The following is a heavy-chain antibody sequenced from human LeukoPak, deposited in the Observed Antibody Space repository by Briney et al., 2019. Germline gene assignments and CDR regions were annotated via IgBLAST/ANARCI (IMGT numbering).Heavy chain of an antibody. D-gene: IGHD6-19*01. Sequence: GGSLRLSCAERGDTSSVTMIYSVCQAPGKGLEWIADISSSGTTTYYADSVKGRFTISRDNAKKSLYLQMNSLGVDDTEVYQWSTLTVAGHFHYWGQGTLVTVSS. CDR1: DTSSVTM. V-gene: IGHV3-48*03. CDR3: STLTVAGHFHY. J-gene: IGHJ4*02. CDR2: ISSSGTTT.